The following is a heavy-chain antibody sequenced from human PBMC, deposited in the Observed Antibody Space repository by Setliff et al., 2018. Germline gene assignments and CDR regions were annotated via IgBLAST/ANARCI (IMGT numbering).Heavy chain of an antibody. V-gene: IGHV1-69*05. CDR2: TIXXXXXX. Sequence: SVKVSCKASGGTFSSYGISWVRQAPGQGLEWMGGTIXXXXXXXXXXXXXXXXXXXTDXXTTTAYMELSSLRSDDTAVYYCAREGVDSRSSTDYRYYMDVWGKGTTVTVSS. CDR3: AREGVDSRSSTDYRYYMDV. CDR1: GGTFSSYG. D-gene: IGHD3-22*01. J-gene: IGHJ6*03.